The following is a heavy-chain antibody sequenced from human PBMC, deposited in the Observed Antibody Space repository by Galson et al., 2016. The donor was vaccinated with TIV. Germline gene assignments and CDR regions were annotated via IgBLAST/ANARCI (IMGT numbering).Heavy chain of an antibody. V-gene: IGHV3-33*01. CDR1: GFTFSGHD. D-gene: IGHD6-6*01. CDR3: ARQWTPRGLAARAFDY. Sequence: SLRLSCAASGFTFSGHDMHWVRQAPGKGLEWVAVVWYDGRNQYYSDSVKGRFTVSRDNSKNTLYLQIQTLRAEDSAVYYCARQWTPRGLAARAFDYWGQGPRSSSPQ. CDR2: VWYDGRNQ. J-gene: IGHJ4*02.